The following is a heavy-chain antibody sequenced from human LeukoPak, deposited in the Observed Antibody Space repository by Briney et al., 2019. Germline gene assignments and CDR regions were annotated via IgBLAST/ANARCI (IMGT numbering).Heavy chain of an antibody. Sequence: ASVKVSCEASGGTFSSYAISWVRQAPGQGLEWMGGIIPIFGTANYAQKFQGRVTITTDESTSTAYMELSSLRSEDTAVYYCATTISSSWFEPSGYWGQGTLVTVSS. D-gene: IGHD6-13*01. CDR3: ATTISSSWFEPSGY. V-gene: IGHV1-69*05. CDR2: IIPIFGTA. CDR1: GGTFSSYA. J-gene: IGHJ4*02.